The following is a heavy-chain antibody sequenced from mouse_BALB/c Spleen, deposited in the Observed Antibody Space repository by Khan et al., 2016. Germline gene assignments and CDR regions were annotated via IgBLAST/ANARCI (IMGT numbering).Heavy chain of an antibody. CDR1: GYTFTNYY. D-gene: IGHD2-1*01. CDR2: IYPGNVNT. Sequence: QVQLKQSGPELVKPGASVRISCKASGYTFTNYYIHWVKQRPGQGLEWIGWIYPGNVNTKCNEKFKGKAALTADKSSSTAYMQLSSLTSEDSAVFFGARDDYGNPFTYWGQGTLVTVAA. V-gene: IGHV1S56*01. CDR3: ARDDYGNPFTY. J-gene: IGHJ3*01.